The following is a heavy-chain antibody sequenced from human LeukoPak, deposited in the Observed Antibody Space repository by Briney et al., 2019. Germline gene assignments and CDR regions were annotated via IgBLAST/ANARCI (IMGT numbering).Heavy chain of an antibody. J-gene: IGHJ6*02. CDR1: GYTFTGYY. CDR3: ARGGYGFVYYYYGMDV. D-gene: IGHD4-17*01. CDR2: INPNSGGT. V-gene: IGHV1-2*06. Sequence: ASVKVSCKASGYTFTGYYKHWVRQAPGQGLEWMGRINPNSGGTNYAQKFQGRVTMTRDTSISTAYMELSRLRSDDTAVYYCARGGYGFVYYYYGMDVWGQGTTVTVSS.